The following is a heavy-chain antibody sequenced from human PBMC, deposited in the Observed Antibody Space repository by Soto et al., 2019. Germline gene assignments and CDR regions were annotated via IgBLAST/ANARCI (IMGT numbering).Heavy chain of an antibody. J-gene: IGHJ4*02. V-gene: IGHV3-15*07. D-gene: IGHD5-12*01. CDR2: IKSKTDGGTT. CDR1: GFTFSSYS. CDR3: TTEYGGYDVDY. Sequence: PGGSLRLSCAASGFTFSSYSMNWVRQAPGKGLEWVGRIKSKTDGGTTDYAAPVKGRFTISRDDSKNTLYLQMNSLKTEDTAVYYCTTEYGGYDVDYWGQGTLVTVS.